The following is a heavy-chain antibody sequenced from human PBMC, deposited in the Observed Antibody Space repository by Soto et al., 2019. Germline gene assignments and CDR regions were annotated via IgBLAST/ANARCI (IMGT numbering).Heavy chain of an antibody. J-gene: IGHJ4*02. CDR1: GFPFSSFW. CDR3: AKGGHLDY. V-gene: IGHV3-7*01. CDR2: INEGGSEK. Sequence: EVQLVESGGGLVQPGGSLRLSCEASGFPFSSFWMSWVRQAPGKGLEWVANINEGGSEKYYVDSVRGRFTIPRDNTKNSLSLQMNSLRAEDTALYYCAKGGHLDYWGQGTPVTVSS.